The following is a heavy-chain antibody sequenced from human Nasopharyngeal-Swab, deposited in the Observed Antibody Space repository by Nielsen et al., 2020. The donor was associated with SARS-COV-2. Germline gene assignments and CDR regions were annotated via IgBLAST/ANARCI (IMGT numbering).Heavy chain of an antibody. CDR1: GYTFTRHG. CDR3: ARREYYGSGSYYKNNWFDP. Sequence: VNVSCKASGYTFTRHGISSVRQAPGQGLDWMGWISAYNGNTNYAQKLQGRVTMTTHTSTSTAYMELRSLSSDDTAVYYCARREYYGSGSYYKNNWFDPWGQGTLVTVP. CDR2: ISAYNGNT. V-gene: IGHV1-18*01. J-gene: IGHJ5*02. D-gene: IGHD3-10*01.